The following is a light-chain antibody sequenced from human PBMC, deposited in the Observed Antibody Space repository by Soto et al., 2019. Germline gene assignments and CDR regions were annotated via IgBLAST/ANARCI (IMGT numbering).Light chain of an antibody. CDR1: QGISSY. Sequence: DIQMTQSPSTLSASVGDRVTITYRASQGISSYLAWYQQKPGKAPKLLIYAASTLHSGVPSRFSGRGSGTEFTLTISSLQPEDFATYYCQQYNSYSRTFGQGAKVDIK. CDR3: QQYNSYSRT. CDR2: AAS. J-gene: IGKJ1*01. V-gene: IGKV1-9*01.